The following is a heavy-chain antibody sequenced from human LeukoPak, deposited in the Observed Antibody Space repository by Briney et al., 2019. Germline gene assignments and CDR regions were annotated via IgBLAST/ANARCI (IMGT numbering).Heavy chain of an antibody. CDR3: ATGSSGWYPLDY. V-gene: IGHV3-53*01. CDR2: IYSGGST. CDR1: GFTVSSNY. Sequence: PGGSLRLSGAASGFTVSSNYMSWVRQAPGKGLEWVSVIYSGGSTYYADSVKGRFTISRDNSKNTLYLQMNSLRAEDTAVYYCATGSSGWYPLDYWGQGTLATVSS. J-gene: IGHJ4*02. D-gene: IGHD6-19*01.